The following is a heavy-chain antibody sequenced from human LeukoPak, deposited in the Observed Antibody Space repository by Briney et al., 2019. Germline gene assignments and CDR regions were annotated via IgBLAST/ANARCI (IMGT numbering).Heavy chain of an antibody. CDR1: GGSISRYY. V-gene: IGHV4-4*07. D-gene: IGHD3-9*01. CDR3: ARTDYAILTSYHWFDP. Sequence: SETLSLTCTVSGGSISRYYWSWLRQPAGKGLEWFGRIYTSGSTNYNPSLKSRVTMSVDTSKNQFSLKLSSVTAADTAVYYCARTDYAILTSYHWFDPWGQGTLVTVSS. CDR2: IYTSGST. J-gene: IGHJ5*02.